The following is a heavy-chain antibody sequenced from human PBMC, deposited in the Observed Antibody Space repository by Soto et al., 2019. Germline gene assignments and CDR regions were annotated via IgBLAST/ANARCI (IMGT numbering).Heavy chain of an antibody. V-gene: IGHV2-5*01. CDR3: SHRLRWLANLDY. CDR2: IYWNDEK. CDR1: GFSLTTSGVG. Sequence: SGPTLVNPTQTLTLTCTFSGFSLTTSGVGVGWIRQPPGKALEWHALIYWNDEKRYSPSLKSRLTITKDTSRNQVVLTMTNMDPVDTATYYCSHRLRWLANLDYRGQGTLVTVSS. D-gene: IGHD6-19*01. J-gene: IGHJ4*02.